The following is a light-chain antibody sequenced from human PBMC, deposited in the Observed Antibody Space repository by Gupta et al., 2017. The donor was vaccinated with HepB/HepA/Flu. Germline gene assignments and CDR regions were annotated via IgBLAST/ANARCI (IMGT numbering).Light chain of an antibody. Sequence: EIVLTQSPDFASVTPKEKVTITCRASQSVRTSLHWYQQKPDQSPKLLIKYASQAGSGVPSRFSGSGSGTYFTLTINSLEAEDAATYYCQQRSNLPRTFGQGTKVEIK. J-gene: IGKJ1*01. V-gene: IGKV6-21*01. CDR3: QQRSNLPRT. CDR2: YAS. CDR1: QSVRTS.